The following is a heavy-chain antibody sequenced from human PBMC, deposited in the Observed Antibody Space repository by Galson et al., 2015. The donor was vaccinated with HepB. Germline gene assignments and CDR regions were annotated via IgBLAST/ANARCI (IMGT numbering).Heavy chain of an antibody. J-gene: IGHJ4*02. Sequence: ALVKPTQTLTLTCTFSGFSLSTSGVGVGWIRQPPGKALEWLALIYWDDDKRYSPSLKSRLTITKDTSKNQVVLTMTNMDPVDTATYYCARAGYGTRFDYWGQGTLVTVSS. CDR1: GFSLSTSGVG. D-gene: IGHD6-13*01. CDR2: IYWDDDK. V-gene: IGHV2-5*02. CDR3: ARAGYGTRFDY.